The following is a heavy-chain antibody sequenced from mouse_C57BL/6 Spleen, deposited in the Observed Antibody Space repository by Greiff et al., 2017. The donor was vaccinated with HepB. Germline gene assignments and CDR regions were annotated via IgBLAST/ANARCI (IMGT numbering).Heavy chain of an antibody. J-gene: IGHJ2*01. Sequence: VQLQQSGAELVRPGASVTLSCKASGYTFTDYEMHWVKQTPVHGLEWIGAIDPETGGTAYNQKFKGKAILTADKSSSTSYMELRSRTSEDSAVYYCTREVLTMITYLDYWRQGTTHTVSS. CDR1: GYTFTDYE. V-gene: IGHV1-15*01. D-gene: IGHD2-4*01. CDR2: IDPETGGT. CDR3: TREVLTMITYLDY.